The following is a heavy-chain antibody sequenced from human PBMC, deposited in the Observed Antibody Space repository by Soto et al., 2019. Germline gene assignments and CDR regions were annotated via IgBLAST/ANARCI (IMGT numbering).Heavy chain of an antibody. CDR3: ARDRRMDARSYEYYYGMDV. V-gene: IGHV3-53*01. J-gene: IGHJ6*02. D-gene: IGHD2-2*01. CDR2: IYSGGRT. CDR1: GFIVSNNY. Sequence: GGSLRLSCAVSGFIVSNNYMTWVRQAPGKGLECVSIIYSGGRTYYADSVKGRFTISRDDLKNTLYLQMDSLRAEDTAMYYCARDRRMDARSYEYYYGMDVWGQGTTVTVSS.